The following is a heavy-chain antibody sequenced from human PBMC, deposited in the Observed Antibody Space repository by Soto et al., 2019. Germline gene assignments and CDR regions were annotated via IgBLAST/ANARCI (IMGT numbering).Heavy chain of an antibody. CDR2: ISGPGVT. D-gene: IGHD4-4*01. CDR3: ARTRLQYRELVS. Sequence: ETLSLSCAASGFSVTNTYMHWVRQAPGKGLEWVSVISGPGVTYYADSVKGRIALSRDTSQNTMYLHMRNLRADDTAVYYCARTRLQYRELVSWGQGTLVTVSS. J-gene: IGHJ5*02. CDR1: GFSVTNTY. V-gene: IGHV3-53*01.